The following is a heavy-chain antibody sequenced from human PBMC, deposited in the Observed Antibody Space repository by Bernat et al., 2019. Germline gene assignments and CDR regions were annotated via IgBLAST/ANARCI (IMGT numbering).Heavy chain of an antibody. CDR2: SSGRGSST. J-gene: IGHJ4*02. V-gene: IGHV3-23*01. CDR1: GFIFSSYA. Sequence: EVQLLESGGGLVQPGGSLRLSCAASGFIFSSYAMSWVRQAPGKGLEWVSGSSGRGSSTYYADSMKGRFTISRDNSENTLYLQMNSLRAEDTAVYYCAKDLAYGSGNYFDYWGQGTLVTVSS. CDR3: AKDLAYGSGNYFDY. D-gene: IGHD3-10*01.